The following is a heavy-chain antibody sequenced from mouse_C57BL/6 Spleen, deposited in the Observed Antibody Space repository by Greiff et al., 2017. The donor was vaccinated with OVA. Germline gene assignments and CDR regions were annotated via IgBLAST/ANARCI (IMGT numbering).Heavy chain of an antibody. CDR3: ARDYYGNYGGPYFDV. D-gene: IGHD2-1*01. Sequence: EVQLVESGGGLVKPGGSLKLSCAASGFTFSSYAMSWVRQTPEKRLEWVATISDGGSYTYYPDNVKGRFTISRDNAKNNLYLQMSHLKSEDTAMYYCARDYYGNYGGPYFDVWGTGTTVTVSS. J-gene: IGHJ1*03. CDR1: GFTFSSYA. CDR2: ISDGGSYT. V-gene: IGHV5-4*01.